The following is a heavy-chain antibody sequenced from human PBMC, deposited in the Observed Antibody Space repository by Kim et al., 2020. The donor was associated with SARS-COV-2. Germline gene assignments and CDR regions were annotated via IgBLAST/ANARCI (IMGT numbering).Heavy chain of an antibody. Sequence: ADSVKGRFTISRDKSKNTLYLQRNSLRAEDTAVYYCAKGGSWIQLWPFDYWGQGTLVTVSS. CDR3: AKGGSWIQLWPFDY. D-gene: IGHD5-18*01. J-gene: IGHJ4*02. V-gene: IGHV3-23*01.